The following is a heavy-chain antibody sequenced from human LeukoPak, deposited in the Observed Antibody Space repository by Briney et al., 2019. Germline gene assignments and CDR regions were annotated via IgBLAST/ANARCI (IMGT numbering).Heavy chain of an antibody. D-gene: IGHD2-15*01. Sequence: SETLSLTCAVYGGSFSGYYWSWIRQPPGKGLEWIGEINHSGSTNYNPSLKSRVTISVDTSKNQFSLKLSSVTAADTAVYYCARHVVVAATSRLNNWFDPWGQGTLVTVSP. V-gene: IGHV4-34*01. CDR2: INHSGST. J-gene: IGHJ5*02. CDR1: GGSFSGYY. CDR3: ARHVVVAATSRLNNWFDP.